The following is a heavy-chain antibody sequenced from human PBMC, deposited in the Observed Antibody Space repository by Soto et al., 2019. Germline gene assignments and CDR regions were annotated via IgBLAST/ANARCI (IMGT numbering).Heavy chain of an antibody. CDR2: VGPGGNTK. J-gene: IGHJ3*02. CDR3: ARGLQLYFECGIFDI. V-gene: IGHV3-48*03. Sequence: EVQLVESGGGLEQPGGSLRLSCAASGFTFSTYEMNWVRQAPGKGLEWVSSVGPGGNTKYYADSVKGRFTISRENAKNSLYLQMNSLRAKDTAVYYSARGLQLYFECGIFDIRGQGTMVTVSS. CDR1: GFTFSTYE. D-gene: IGHD5-18*01.